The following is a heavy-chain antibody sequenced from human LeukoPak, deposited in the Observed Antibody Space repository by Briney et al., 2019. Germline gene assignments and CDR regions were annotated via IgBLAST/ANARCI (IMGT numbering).Heavy chain of an antibody. J-gene: IGHJ3*02. CDR1: GGSISSGSYY. V-gene: IGHV4-61*02. CDR3: ARDLAAAGIWGDAFDI. D-gene: IGHD6-13*01. CDR2: IYTSGST. Sequence: SETLSLTCTVSGGSISSGSYYWSWIRQPAGKGLEWIERIYTSGSTNYNPSLKSRVTISVDTSKNQFSLKLSSVTAADTAVYYCARDLAAAGIWGDAFDIWGQGTMVTVSS.